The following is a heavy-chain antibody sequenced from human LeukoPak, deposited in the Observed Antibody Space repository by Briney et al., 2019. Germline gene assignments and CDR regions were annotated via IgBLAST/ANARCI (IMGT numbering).Heavy chain of an antibody. CDR3: AKEAVAGTSFDY. CDR1: GFTVSGNY. V-gene: IGHV3-66*02. CDR2: IFAGGNT. J-gene: IGHJ4*02. Sequence: GGSLRLSCAVSGFTVSGNYLSWVRQAPGKGLEWVSVIFAGGNTYYADSVRGRFTISRDNSKNTLYLQMNSLRAEDTAVYYCAKEAVAGTSFDYWGQGTLVTVSS. D-gene: IGHD6-19*01.